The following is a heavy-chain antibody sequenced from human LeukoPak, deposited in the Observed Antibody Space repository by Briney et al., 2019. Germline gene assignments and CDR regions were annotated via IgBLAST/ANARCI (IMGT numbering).Heavy chain of an antibody. CDR3: ARTTEGGYTYGYFYYYYMDV. Sequence: SETLSLTCAVSGGSLSGYYWTWIRQPPGKGLEWIGYIYYSGSTNYNPSLKSRVTISVDTSKNQFSLKLTSVTAADTAVYYCARTTEGGYTYGYFYYYYMDVWGKGTTVTISS. CDR2: IYYSGST. J-gene: IGHJ6*03. D-gene: IGHD5-18*01. V-gene: IGHV4-59*01. CDR1: GGSLSGYY.